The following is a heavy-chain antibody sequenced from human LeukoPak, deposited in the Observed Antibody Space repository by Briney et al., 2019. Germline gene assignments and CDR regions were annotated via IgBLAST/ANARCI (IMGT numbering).Heavy chain of an antibody. J-gene: IGHJ5*02. CDR1: GYTFTGYY. CDR3: ARASLMIVVVITGNWFDP. D-gene: IGHD3-22*01. V-gene: IGHV1-2*02. CDR2: INPNSGGT. Sequence: ASVKVSCKASGYTFTGYYVHWVRQAPGQGLEWMGWINPNSGGTNYAQKFQGRVTMTRDTSISTAYMELSRLRSDDTAVYYCARASLMIVVVITGNWFDPWGQGTLVTVSS.